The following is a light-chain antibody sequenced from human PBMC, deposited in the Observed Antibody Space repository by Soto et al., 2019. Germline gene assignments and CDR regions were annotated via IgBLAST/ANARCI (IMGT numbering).Light chain of an antibody. CDR3: QQYGKSFFT. CDR2: GAS. J-gene: IGKJ4*01. Sequence: EIVLTQSPGTLSLSPGERATISCRASQSVPSGYVAWFQQKSGQAPRLLIYGASTRATGIPERFSGSGSGTDFTLTISRLEPEDFAVYFCQQYGKSFFTVGGGTKVDIK. CDR1: QSVPSGY. V-gene: IGKV3-20*01.